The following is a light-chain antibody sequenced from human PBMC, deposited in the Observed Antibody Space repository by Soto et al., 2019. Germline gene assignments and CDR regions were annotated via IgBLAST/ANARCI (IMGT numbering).Light chain of an antibody. V-gene: IGKV3-15*01. J-gene: IGKJ1*01. CDR2: GAS. Sequence: EIVMTQSPATLSVSPGERATLSCRASQSVSSNLAWYQQKPGQAPRLLIYGASTRATGIPARFSGSGSGTELTLTISSLQSEDFAVYYCQQYNNWTPTFGQGTKVEIK. CDR1: QSVSSN. CDR3: QQYNNWTPT.